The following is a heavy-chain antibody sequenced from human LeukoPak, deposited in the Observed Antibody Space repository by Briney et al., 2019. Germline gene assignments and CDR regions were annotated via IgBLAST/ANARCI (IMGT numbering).Heavy chain of an antibody. CDR2: ISYDGSNK. CDR3: ARVEFDAGSPFDY. J-gene: IGHJ4*02. V-gene: IGHV3-30-3*01. D-gene: IGHD2-8*01. CDR1: GFTFSSYA. Sequence: TGGSLRLSCAASGFTFSSYAMHWVRQAPGKGLEWVAVISYDGSNKYYADSVKGRFTISRDNSKNTLYLQMNSLRAGDTAVYYCARVEFDAGSPFDYWGQGTLVTVSS.